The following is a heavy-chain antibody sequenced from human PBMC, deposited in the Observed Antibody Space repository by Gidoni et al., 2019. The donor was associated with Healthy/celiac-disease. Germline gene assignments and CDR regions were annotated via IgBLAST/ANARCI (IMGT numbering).Heavy chain of an antibody. J-gene: IGHJ6*02. CDR3: TRHYDILTGYYYYYYGMDV. CDR2: MRSKANSYAT. D-gene: IGHD3-9*01. CDR1: GFSFSGSA. V-gene: IGHV3-73*02. Sequence: EVQLVASGGGLVQPGWSLNLSCAASGFSFSGSAIHWVRQASGKGLEWVGRMRSKANSYATAYAAAVKGRFTISRDDSKNTAYLQMNSLKTEDTAVYYCTRHYDILTGYYYYYYGMDVWGQGTTVTVSS.